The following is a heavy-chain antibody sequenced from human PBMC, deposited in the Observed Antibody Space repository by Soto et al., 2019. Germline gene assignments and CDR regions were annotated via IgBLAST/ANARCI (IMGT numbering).Heavy chain of an antibody. CDR2: ISGSGGST. CDR1: GFTFSSYA. J-gene: IGHJ6*02. V-gene: IGHV3-23*01. Sequence: PGGSLRLSCAASGFTFSSYAMSWVRQAPGKGLEWVSAISGSGGSTYYADSVKGRFTISRDNSKNTLYLQMNSLRAEDTAVYYCAKGREPYSSSWPYYYYGMDVWGQGTTVTVS. CDR3: AKGREPYSSSWPYYYYGMDV. D-gene: IGHD6-13*01.